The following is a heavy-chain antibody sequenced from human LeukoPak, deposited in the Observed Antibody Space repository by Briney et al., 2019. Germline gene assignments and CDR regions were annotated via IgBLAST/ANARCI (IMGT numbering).Heavy chain of an antibody. D-gene: IGHD3-3*01. Sequence: ASVKVSCKASGYTFTGYGISWVRQAPGQGLEWMGWISAYNGNTNYAQKLQGRVTMTTDTSTSTAYMELRSLRSDDTAVYYCAREWSITIFGEYYYGMDVWGQGTTVTVSS. CDR2: ISAYNGNT. CDR1: GYTFTGYG. J-gene: IGHJ6*02. CDR3: AREWSITIFGEYYYGMDV. V-gene: IGHV1-18*01.